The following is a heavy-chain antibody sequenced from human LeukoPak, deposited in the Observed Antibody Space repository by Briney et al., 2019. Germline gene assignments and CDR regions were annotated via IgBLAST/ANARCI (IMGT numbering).Heavy chain of an antibody. V-gene: IGHV3-53*01. D-gene: IGHD1-26*01. J-gene: IGHJ3*02. Sequence: GGSLRLSCAASGFTVSSNYMSWVRQAPGKGLEWVSLISSGGSTYYADSVKGRFTISRDNAKNSLYLQMNSLRAEDTAVYYCARDGEWELGDAFDIWGQGTMVTVSS. CDR3: ARDGEWELGDAFDI. CDR1: GFTVSSNY. CDR2: ISSGGST.